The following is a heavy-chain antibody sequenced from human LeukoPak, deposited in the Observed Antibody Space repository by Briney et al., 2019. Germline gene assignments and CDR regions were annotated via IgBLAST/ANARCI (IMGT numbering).Heavy chain of an antibody. J-gene: IGHJ6*02. Sequence: GSLRLSCTVSGGSISSSSYYWGWIRQPPGKGLEWIGSIYYSGSTYYNPSLKSRVTISVDTSKNQFSLKLSSVTAADTAVYYCARDYYGMDVWGQGTTVTVSS. V-gene: IGHV4-39*01. CDR2: IYYSGST. CDR3: ARDYYGMDV. CDR1: GGSISSSSYY.